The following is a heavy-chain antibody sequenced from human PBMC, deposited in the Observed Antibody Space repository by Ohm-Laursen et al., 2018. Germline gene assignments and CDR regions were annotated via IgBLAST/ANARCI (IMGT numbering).Heavy chain of an antibody. V-gene: IGHV3-21*01. CDR3: ARDAPNYKTIAGVVTALGLDV. J-gene: IGHJ6*02. Sequence: SLRLSCAAFGFTFSSYSMNWVRQAPGKGLEWVSAISFSGSHIYYADSVKGRFTISRDNAKTTLYLQMNSLRAEDTAVYYCARDAPNYKTIAGVVTALGLDVWGQGTTVTVSS. CDR2: ISFSGSHI. CDR1: GFTFSSYS. D-gene: IGHD3-3*01.